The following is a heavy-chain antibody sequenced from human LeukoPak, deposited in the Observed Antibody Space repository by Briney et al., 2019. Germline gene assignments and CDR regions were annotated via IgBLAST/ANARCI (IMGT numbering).Heavy chain of an antibody. CDR3: ARDLSSHYQLPHHYYYYYYMDV. CDR2: INPSGGST. Sequence: ASVKVSCKASGHTFTSYYMHWVRQAPGQGLEWMGIINPSGGSTSYAQKFQGRVTMIRDTSTSTVYMELSSLRSEDTAVYYCARDLSSHYQLPHHYYYYYYMDVWGKGTTVTVSS. D-gene: IGHD2-2*01. CDR1: GHTFTSYY. V-gene: IGHV1-46*01. J-gene: IGHJ6*03.